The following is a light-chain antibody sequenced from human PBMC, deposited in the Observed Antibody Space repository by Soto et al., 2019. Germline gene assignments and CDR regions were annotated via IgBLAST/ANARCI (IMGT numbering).Light chain of an antibody. V-gene: IGKV3-11*01. CDR2: DAS. CDR3: QPRSTWPPIP. CDR1: QSVKTF. J-gene: IGKJ5*01. Sequence: GLSQSPATLSLSPGERATLSCRASQSVKTFLVWYQQRPGQAPSLLNYDASHRAAGIPARFSGSGFVTDFTLTISSLEPADAAVYYCQPRSTWPPIPFGQGTRLAIK.